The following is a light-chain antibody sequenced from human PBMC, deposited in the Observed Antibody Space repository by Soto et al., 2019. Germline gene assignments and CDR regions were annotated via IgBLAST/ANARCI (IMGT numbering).Light chain of an antibody. Sequence: EIVLTQSPGSLSLSPGESATLSCRASQSVCRNYLGWFQHKPGQAPRLLIYNAFTRATGVSDRFSGSGSGTDFTLTVSRLEPEDFAVYYCHQYAYAPLTLGGGTKVDIK. J-gene: IGKJ4*01. V-gene: IGKV3-20*01. CDR3: HQYAYAPLT. CDR2: NAF. CDR1: QSVCRNY.